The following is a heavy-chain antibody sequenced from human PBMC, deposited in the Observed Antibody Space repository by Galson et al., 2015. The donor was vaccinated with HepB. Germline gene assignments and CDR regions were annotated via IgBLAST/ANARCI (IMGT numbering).Heavy chain of an antibody. Sequence: SVKVSCKASGGTFSSYAISWVRQAPGQGLEWMGGIIPIFGTATYAQKFQGRVTITADESTSTAYMELSSLRSEDTAVYYCARGGGYSYGYPIYFDYWAREPWSPSPQ. D-gene: IGHD5-18*01. CDR2: IIPIFGTA. V-gene: IGHV1-69*13. CDR1: GGTFSSYA. J-gene: IGHJ4*02. CDR3: ARGGGYSYGYPIYFDY.